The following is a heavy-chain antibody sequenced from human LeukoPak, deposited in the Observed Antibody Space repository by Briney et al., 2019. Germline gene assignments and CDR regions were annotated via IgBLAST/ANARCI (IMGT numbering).Heavy chain of an antibody. CDR2: IIPIFGTA. Sequence: SVKVSCKASGGTFSSYAISWVRQAPGQGLEWTGGIIPIFGTANYAQKFQGRVTITTDESTSTAYMELSSLRSEDTAVYYCAREFCSSTSCYRRPWSDYYYMDVWGKGTTVTVSS. D-gene: IGHD2-2*01. V-gene: IGHV1-69*05. J-gene: IGHJ6*03. CDR3: AREFCSSTSCYRRPWSDYYYMDV. CDR1: GGTFSSYA.